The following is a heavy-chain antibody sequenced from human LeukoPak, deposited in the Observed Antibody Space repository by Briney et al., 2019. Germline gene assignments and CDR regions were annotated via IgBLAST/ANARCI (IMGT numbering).Heavy chain of an antibody. D-gene: IGHD2-2*01. V-gene: IGHV1-18*01. Sequence: ASVTVSFKASGYTFTTYSLAWVRHAPGQSLEWMGWISVNNGGTNYAQSFQDRVTLTRDTSTNTAYLGLRSLRSDDTAIIYCATATQPRGYFLHWGQGTLVTVSS. CDR1: GYTFTTYS. CDR3: ATATQPRGYFLH. J-gene: IGHJ1*01. CDR2: ISVNNGGT.